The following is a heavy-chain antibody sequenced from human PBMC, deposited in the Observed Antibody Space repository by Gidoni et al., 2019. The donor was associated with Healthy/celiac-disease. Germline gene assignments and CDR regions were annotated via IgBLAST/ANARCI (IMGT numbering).Heavy chain of an antibody. CDR2: ISSSSSTI. J-gene: IGHJ4*02. CDR3: AREGPYYDFWSGPDY. CDR1: GFTFSSYS. Sequence: EVQLVESGGGLVQPGGSLRLSCAASGFTFSSYSMNWVRQAPGKGLEWVSYISSSSSTIYYADSVKGRFTISRDNAKNSLYLQMNSLRDEDTAVYYCAREGPYYDFWSGPDYWGQGTLVTVSS. V-gene: IGHV3-48*02. D-gene: IGHD3-3*01.